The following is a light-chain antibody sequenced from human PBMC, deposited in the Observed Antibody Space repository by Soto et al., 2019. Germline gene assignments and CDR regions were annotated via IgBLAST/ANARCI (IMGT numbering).Light chain of an antibody. J-gene: IGKJ5*01. CDR1: QSFRGL. CDR3: QQRHMWPIT. CDR2: DAY. Sequence: ERVMTQSPGTQPLSPGERATLSCRASQSFRGLLAWYQQKPGQAPRLLIYDAYNRATGIPPRFSGSGSGTDFNLTISSLEPEDSAVYYCQQRHMWPITFGQGTRLEIK. V-gene: IGKV3-11*01.